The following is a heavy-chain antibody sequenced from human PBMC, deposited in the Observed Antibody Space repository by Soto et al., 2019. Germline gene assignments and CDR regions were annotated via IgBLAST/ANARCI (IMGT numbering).Heavy chain of an antibody. J-gene: IGHJ5*02. V-gene: IGHV1-46*01. D-gene: IGHD2-15*01. CDR2: INPSGDSR. CDR1: GFSFSDYF. CDR3: ARDHTQNSGTPAASSWFHP. Sequence: ASVKVSCKASGFSFSDYFMHWVRQAPGQGLEWMGIINPSGDSRNYAQKFQGRVTITRDTSTSTVYMDLSSLGYEDTAVHYCARDHTQNSGTPAASSWFHPGGTGTAVTVSS.